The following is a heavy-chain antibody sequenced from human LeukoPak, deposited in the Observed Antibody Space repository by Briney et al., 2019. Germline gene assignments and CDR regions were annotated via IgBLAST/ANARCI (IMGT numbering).Heavy chain of an antibody. D-gene: IGHD3-3*01. CDR3: ARGRITIFGVVRGPRYFDY. Sequence: PSETLSLTCAVYGGSFSGYYWSWIRQPPGKGLEWIGEINHSGSTNYNPSLKSRVTISVDTSKNQFSLKLSSVTAADTAVYYCARGRITIFGVVRGPRYFDYWGQGTLVTVSS. J-gene: IGHJ4*02. CDR1: GGSFSGYY. V-gene: IGHV4-34*01. CDR2: INHSGST.